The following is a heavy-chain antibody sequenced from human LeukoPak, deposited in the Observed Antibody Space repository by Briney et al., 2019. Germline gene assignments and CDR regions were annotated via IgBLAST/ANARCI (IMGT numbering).Heavy chain of an antibody. CDR3: ARGRSGSYYSCYYYGMDV. Sequence: SETLSLTCAVYGGSFSGYYWSWIRQPPGKGLEWIGEINHSGSTNYNPSLKSRVTISVDTSKNQFSLKLSSVTAADTAVYYCARGRSGSYYSCYYYGMDVWGQGTTVTVSS. V-gene: IGHV4-34*01. J-gene: IGHJ6*02. CDR1: GGSFSGYY. D-gene: IGHD1-26*01. CDR2: INHSGST.